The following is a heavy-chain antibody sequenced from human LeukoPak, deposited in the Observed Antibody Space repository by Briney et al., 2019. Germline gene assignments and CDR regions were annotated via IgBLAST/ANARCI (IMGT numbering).Heavy chain of an antibody. CDR2: IYYSGST. V-gene: IGHV4-59*01. D-gene: IGHD5-18*01. CDR1: GGSISSYY. CDR3: ARGYSYGIDY. J-gene: IGHJ4*02. Sequence: SETLSLTCTVSGGSISSYYWGWIRQPPGKGLEWIGYIYYSGSTNYNPSLKSRVTISVGTSKNQFSLKLSSVTAADTAVYYCARGYSYGIDYWGQGTLVTVSS.